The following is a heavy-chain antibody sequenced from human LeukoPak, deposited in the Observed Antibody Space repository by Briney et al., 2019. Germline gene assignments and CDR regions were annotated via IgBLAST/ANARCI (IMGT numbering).Heavy chain of an antibody. J-gene: IGHJ4*02. Sequence: GGSLSLSCAASGFTFSGHWMSWVRQAPGKGLEWLANIKSDGSEQYYVDSVKGRFTISRDNAKNSLYLQINSLRAEDTAVYYCARIGYNNGYGPFDYCCQGTLVTVSS. CDR3: ARIGYNNGYGPFDY. CDR1: GFTFSGHW. CDR2: IKSDGSEQ. V-gene: IGHV3-7*01. D-gene: IGHD5-18*01.